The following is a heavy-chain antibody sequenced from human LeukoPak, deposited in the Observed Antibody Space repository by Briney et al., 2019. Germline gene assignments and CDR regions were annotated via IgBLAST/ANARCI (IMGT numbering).Heavy chain of an antibody. D-gene: IGHD4-23*01. CDR1: GGTFSSYA. CDR3: ARGSMTTVVTENWFDP. V-gene: IGHV1-69*04. Sequence: SVKVSCKASGGTFSSYAISWVRQAPGQGLEWMGRIIRILGIANYAQKFQGRVTITADKSTSTAYMELSSLRSEDTAVYYCARGSMTTVVTENWFDPWGQGTLVTVSS. CDR2: IIRILGIA. J-gene: IGHJ5*02.